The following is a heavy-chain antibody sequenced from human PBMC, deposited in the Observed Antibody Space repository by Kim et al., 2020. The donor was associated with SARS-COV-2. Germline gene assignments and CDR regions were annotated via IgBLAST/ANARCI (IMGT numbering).Heavy chain of an antibody. CDR2: LNHSGRT. J-gene: IGHJ3*02. Sequence: SETLSLTGAVYGGSFSGYYWSWSLQPQGTVQEWIGELNHSGRTNSNPSLNSRVTISVDTYKNQCSLKLTSVTAADTAVYYCARKLSTTSGCGSHECDIW. D-gene: IGHD3-16*01. V-gene: IGHV4-34*01. CDR1: GGSFSGYY. CDR3: ARKLSTTSGCGSHECDI.